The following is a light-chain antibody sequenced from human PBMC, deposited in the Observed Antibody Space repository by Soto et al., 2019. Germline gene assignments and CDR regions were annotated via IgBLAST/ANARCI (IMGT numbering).Light chain of an antibody. V-gene: IGLV2-8*01. J-gene: IGLJ2*01. CDR3: SSYAGSDILL. CDR2: EVD. Sequence: QSALTQPPSASGSHGQSVTVSCTGTSTDFGGYNSVSWYQQHPGKAPKLIIYEVDKRPSGVPDRFSGSKSGNTASLTVFGLQDDDEADYFCSSYAGSDILLFGGGTKLTVL. CDR1: STDFGGYNS.